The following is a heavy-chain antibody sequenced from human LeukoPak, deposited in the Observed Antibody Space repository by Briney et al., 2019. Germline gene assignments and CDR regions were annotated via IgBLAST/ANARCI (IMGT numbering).Heavy chain of an antibody. J-gene: IGHJ4*02. CDR2: ISYDGSNK. CDR3: AKDRRIAAAGSPPRETVDY. D-gene: IGHD6-13*01. V-gene: IGHV3-30*18. CDR1: GFTFSSYG. Sequence: GGSLRLSCAASGFTFSSYGMHWVRQAPGKGLEWVAVISYDGSNKYYADSVKGRFTISRDNSKNTLYLQMNSLRAEDTAVYYCAKDRRIAAAGSPPRETVDYWGQGTLVTVSS.